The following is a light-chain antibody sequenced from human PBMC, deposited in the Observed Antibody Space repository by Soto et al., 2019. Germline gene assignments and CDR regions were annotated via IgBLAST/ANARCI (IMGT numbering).Light chain of an antibody. CDR3: QQRSNWRVT. CDR1: QSVSSY. V-gene: IGKV3-11*01. Sequence: DIVLTQSPATLSLSPGERATHSCRASQSVSSYLAWYQQKPGQAPRLLIYDASNRATGIPARFSGSGSGTDFTLTISSLEPEDFAVYYCQQRSNWRVTFGGGTKVDIK. CDR2: DAS. J-gene: IGKJ4*01.